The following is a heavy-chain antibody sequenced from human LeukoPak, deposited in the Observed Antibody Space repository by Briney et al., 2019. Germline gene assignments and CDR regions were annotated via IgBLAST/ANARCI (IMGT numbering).Heavy chain of an antibody. Sequence: PSETLSLTCAVYGGSFSGYYWSWIRQPPGKGLEWIGEINHSGSTNYNPSLKSRVTISVDTSKNQSSLRLSSVTAADTAGNYGGKGKRVNALVKENYFDYWGRGPLFTV. D-gene: IGHD5-18*01. CDR3: GKGKRVNALVKENYFDY. CDR2: INHSGST. J-gene: IGHJ4*02. CDR1: GGSFSGYY. V-gene: IGHV4-34*01.